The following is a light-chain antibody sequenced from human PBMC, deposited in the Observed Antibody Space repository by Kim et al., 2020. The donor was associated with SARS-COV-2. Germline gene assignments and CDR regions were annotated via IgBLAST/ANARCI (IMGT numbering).Light chain of an antibody. V-gene: IGLV2-11*01. J-gene: IGLJ3*02. CDR3: CSYAGSYTFEV. Sequence: QSALTQPRSVSGSPGQSVTISCTGSSSDVGAYNYVSWYQQHPGKAPKLMIYDVNKRPSGVPDRFFGSKSGNTASLTISWLQAEDEADYYCCSYAGSYTFEVFGGGTQLTVL. CDR2: DVN. CDR1: SSDVGAYNY.